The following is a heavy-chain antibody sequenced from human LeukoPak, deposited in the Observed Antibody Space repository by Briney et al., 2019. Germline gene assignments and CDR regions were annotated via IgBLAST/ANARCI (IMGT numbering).Heavy chain of an antibody. CDR3: ARGFLCGGDCNAFDI. D-gene: IGHD2-21*02. V-gene: IGHV4-59*01. Sequence: SETLSLTCTVSGGTISSAYWSWIRLPPGKGLEWMGYIYYSGSTNYNTSLKTRVTISVDTSKNQFSLNLSSVTAADTAVYYCARGFLCGGDCNAFDIWGQGTKVTVSS. CDR1: GGTISSAY. J-gene: IGHJ3*02. CDR2: IYYSGST.